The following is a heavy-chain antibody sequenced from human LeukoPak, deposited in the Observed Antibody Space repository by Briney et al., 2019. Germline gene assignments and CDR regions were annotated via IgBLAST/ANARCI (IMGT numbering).Heavy chain of an antibody. Sequence: GASVKVSCKASGYTXTSDYLHWVRQAPGQGLEWMGIINPSGGSTSFSQKFQGRVTLTRDTSTSTVYMEVGSLRSEDTAVYYCARGVSSSSWSPLGYWGQGTLVTVSS. CDR3: ARGVSSSSWSPLGY. CDR2: INPSGGST. CDR1: GYTXTSDY. V-gene: IGHV1-46*01. D-gene: IGHD6-13*01. J-gene: IGHJ4*02.